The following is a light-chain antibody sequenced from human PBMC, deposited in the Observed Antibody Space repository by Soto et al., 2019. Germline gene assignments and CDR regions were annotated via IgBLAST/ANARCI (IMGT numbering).Light chain of an antibody. Sequence: IQMTQSPSSLSASVGDRVTITCRASQSISNYLNWYQQKLGRAPKLLIYATFNLQGGVPSRFRGSGSGTDFTLTISSLQSEDFATYYCQQSYSSPETFGQGTKVEI. CDR3: QQSYSSPET. J-gene: IGKJ1*01. CDR2: ATF. CDR1: QSISNY. V-gene: IGKV1-39*01.